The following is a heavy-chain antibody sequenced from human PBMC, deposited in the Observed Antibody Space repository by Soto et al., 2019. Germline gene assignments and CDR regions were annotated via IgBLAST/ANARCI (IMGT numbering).Heavy chain of an antibody. CDR1: GYTFTSYG. CDR3: ARDNGYESDY. J-gene: IGHJ4*02. CDR2: ISAYNGNT. D-gene: IGHD5-12*01. Sequence: QVQLLQSGAEVKKPGASVKVSCKASGYTFTSYGISWVRQAPGQGLEWMGWISAYNGNTNYAQKLQGRATMTTDTSKSTGYMELRSLRSDDKVVYYCARDNGYESDYWGQGTQVTVSS. V-gene: IGHV1-18*01.